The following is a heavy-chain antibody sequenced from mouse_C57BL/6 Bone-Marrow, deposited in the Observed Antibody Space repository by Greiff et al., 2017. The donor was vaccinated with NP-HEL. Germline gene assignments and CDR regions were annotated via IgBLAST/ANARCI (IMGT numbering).Heavy chain of an antibody. D-gene: IGHD1-1*02. CDR3: ARLAGGRFDY. Sequence: QVQLQQSGAELVRPGTSVKMSCKASGYTFTNYWIGWAKQRPGHGLEWIGDIYPGGGYTNYNEKFKGKATLTADKSSSTAYMQFSSLTSEDSAIYYCARLAGGRFDYWGQGTTLTVSS. CDR1: GYTFTNYW. V-gene: IGHV1-63*01. CDR2: IYPGGGYT. J-gene: IGHJ2*01.